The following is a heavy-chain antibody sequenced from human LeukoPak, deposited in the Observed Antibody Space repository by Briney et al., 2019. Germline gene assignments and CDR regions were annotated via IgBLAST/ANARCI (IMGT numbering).Heavy chain of an antibody. J-gene: IGHJ4*02. CDR1: GFTFNNYA. CDR3: TTGNWGPY. V-gene: IGHV3-15*01. Sequence: GGSLRLSCAATGFTFNNYAMSWVRQAPGKGLEWAGRIKRKTDAGTTDYATPVKGRFTISRDDSKNTLYLQMNSLKTEDTAVYYCTTGNWGPYWGQGTLVTVSS. CDR2: IKRKTDAGTT. D-gene: IGHD7-27*01.